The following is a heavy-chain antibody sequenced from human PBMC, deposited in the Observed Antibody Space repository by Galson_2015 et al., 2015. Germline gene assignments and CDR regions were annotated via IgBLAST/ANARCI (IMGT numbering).Heavy chain of an antibody. J-gene: IGHJ4*02. CDR2: IKSKPDGGTT. D-gene: IGHD4-17*01. Sequence: SLRLSCAASGFTFSNAWMSWVRQAPGKGLEWVGRIKSKPDGGTTDYAAPVKGRFTISRDDSKNTLYLQMNSLKTEDTAVYYCTTDPGDYVYWGQGTLVTVSA. V-gene: IGHV3-15*01. CDR3: TTDPGDYVY. CDR1: GFTFSNAW.